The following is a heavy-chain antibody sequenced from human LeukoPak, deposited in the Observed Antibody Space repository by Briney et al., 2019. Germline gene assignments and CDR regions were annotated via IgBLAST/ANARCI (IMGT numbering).Heavy chain of an antibody. Sequence: KHGESLQISCEGSGSSFTSYWIGWVRQLPGKGLEGMGIIYPGDSDTRYSPSFQGQVTISADKSISTAYLQWSSLKASDTAMYYCARLYDSSGYYDVTFDYWGQGTLVTVSS. V-gene: IGHV5-51*01. J-gene: IGHJ4*02. CDR2: IYPGDSDT. D-gene: IGHD3-22*01. CDR3: ARLYDSSGYYDVTFDY. CDR1: GSSFTSYW.